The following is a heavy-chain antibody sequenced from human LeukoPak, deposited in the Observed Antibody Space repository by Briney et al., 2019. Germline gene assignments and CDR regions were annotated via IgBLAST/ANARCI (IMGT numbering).Heavy chain of an antibody. Sequence: GGSLRLSCAASGFTFDDYPIHWVRQAPGKGLEWVSLITWDGGITYYADSVKGRFTISRDNSKNSLYLQMNSLRTEDTALYYCAKARGLIGGAFDIWGQGTMVIVS. J-gene: IGHJ3*02. D-gene: IGHD3-22*01. CDR2: ITWDGGIT. V-gene: IGHV3-43*01. CDR1: GFTFDDYP. CDR3: AKARGLIGGAFDI.